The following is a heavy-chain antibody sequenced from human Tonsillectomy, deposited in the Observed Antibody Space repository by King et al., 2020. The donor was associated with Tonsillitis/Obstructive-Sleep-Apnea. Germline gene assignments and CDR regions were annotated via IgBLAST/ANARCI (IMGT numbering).Heavy chain of an antibody. V-gene: IGHV3-11*05. CDR2: ISGSSSYT. CDR3: ARDLDFMVGQDAHHYDAFDI. Sequence: VQLVESGGGVVKPGGSLRLSCAASGFTFSNYFMIWMRQSPGKGLEWIACISGSSSYTKNTDSVEGRFTISSDNAKNTLYLQMNSLRAEDTAVYYCARDLDFMVGQDAHHYDAFDIWGQGTMVTVSS. D-gene: IGHD2-2*03. CDR1: GFTFSNYF. J-gene: IGHJ3*02.